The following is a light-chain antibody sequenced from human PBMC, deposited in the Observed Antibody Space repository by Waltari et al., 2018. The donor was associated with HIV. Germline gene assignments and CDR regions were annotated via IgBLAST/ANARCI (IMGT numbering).Light chain of an antibody. V-gene: IGLV1-40*01. CDR2: ANI. CDR3: QSFDSSLTTSGVI. Sequence: QSVLTQPPSVSGAPGQRVTISCTGSSSNIGAGYDVHWYQQLPGTAPKLLIYANINRPSGVPDRFSGSKSGSSASLANTGLRAEDEAHYYCQSFDSSLTTSGVIFGGGTKLTVL. J-gene: IGLJ2*01. CDR1: SSNIGAGYD.